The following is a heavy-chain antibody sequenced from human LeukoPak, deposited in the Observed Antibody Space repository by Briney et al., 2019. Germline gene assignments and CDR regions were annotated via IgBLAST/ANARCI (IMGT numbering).Heavy chain of an antibody. D-gene: IGHD6-19*01. Sequence: SETLSLTCAVYGGSFSGYYWSWIRQPPGKGLEWIGEINHSGSTNYNPSLKSRVTISVDTSKNQFSLKLSSVTAADTAVYYCARDRTAVAAYMDVWGKGTTVTVSS. CDR1: GGSFSGYY. CDR2: INHSGST. CDR3: ARDRTAVAAYMDV. V-gene: IGHV4-34*01. J-gene: IGHJ6*03.